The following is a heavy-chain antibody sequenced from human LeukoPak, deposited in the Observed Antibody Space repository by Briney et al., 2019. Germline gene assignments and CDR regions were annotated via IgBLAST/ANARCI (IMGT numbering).Heavy chain of an antibody. D-gene: IGHD6-13*01. CDR3: ARYRIAAADAFDI. V-gene: IGHV4-34*01. CDR2: INHSGST. CDR1: GGSFSGYY. J-gene: IGHJ3*02. Sequence: SEALSLTCAVYGGSFSGYYWSWIRQPPGKGLEWIGEINHSGSTNYNPSLKSRVTISVDTSNNQFSLKLSSVTAADTAVYYCARYRIAAADAFDIWGQGTMVTVSS.